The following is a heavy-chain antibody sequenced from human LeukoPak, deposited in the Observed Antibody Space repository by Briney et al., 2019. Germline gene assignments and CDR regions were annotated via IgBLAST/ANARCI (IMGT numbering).Heavy chain of an antibody. V-gene: IGHV3-74*01. CDR1: GFTFSSYW. J-gene: IGHJ6*04. D-gene: IGHD3-10*02. CDR2: INSDGSST. Sequence: GGSLRLSCAASGFTFSSYWMHWVRQAPGKGLVCVSHINSDGSSTIYADSVKGRFTISRDIAKNTLYLQMNSLRAEDTAVYYCAELGITMIGGVWGKGTTVTISS. CDR3: AELGITMIGGV.